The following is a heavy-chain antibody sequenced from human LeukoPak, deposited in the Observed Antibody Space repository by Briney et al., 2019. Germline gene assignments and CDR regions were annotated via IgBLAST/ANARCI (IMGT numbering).Heavy chain of an antibody. CDR2: MNPNSGNT. D-gene: IGHD5-12*01. Sequence: ASVKVSCKASGYTFTNNDVNWVRQATGQGLEWMGWMNPNSGNTGYAQKFQGRVTITRNTSINTAYMELSSLRSEDTAVYYCARVGYSGYDLDYYYYMDVWGKGTTVTVSS. V-gene: IGHV1-8*03. CDR1: GYTFTNND. J-gene: IGHJ6*03. CDR3: ARVGYSGYDLDYYYYMDV.